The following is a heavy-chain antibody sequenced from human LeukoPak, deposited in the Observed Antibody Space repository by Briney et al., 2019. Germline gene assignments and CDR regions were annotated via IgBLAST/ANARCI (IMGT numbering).Heavy chain of an antibody. J-gene: IGHJ4*02. D-gene: IGHD2-2*01. CDR3: ANGLSGGPARVDS. CDR1: GFTFSSYA. CDR2: ISGSGGST. V-gene: IGHV3-23*01. Sequence: GGSLRLSCAASGFTFSSYAMSWVRQAPGKGLEWVSAISGSGGSTYYADSVKGRLTISRDNSKNTLYLQMNSLRAEDTAVYYCANGLSGGPARVDSWGQGTLVTVSS.